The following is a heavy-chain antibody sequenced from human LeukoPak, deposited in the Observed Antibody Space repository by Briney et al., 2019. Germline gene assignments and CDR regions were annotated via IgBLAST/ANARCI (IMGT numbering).Heavy chain of an antibody. J-gene: IGHJ4*02. V-gene: IGHV3-30*18. CDR1: GFAFTTYG. CDR2: IPYDGSSE. Sequence: PGGSLRLSCAASGFAFTTYGMHWVRQAPGKGLEWMAVIPYDGSSEYYADSVKGRFTISRDNSKNTLYLQMNSLRAEDTAIYYCAKDRGTVTHLDYWGQGTLVTVSS. CDR3: AKDRGTVTHLDY. D-gene: IGHD4-17*01.